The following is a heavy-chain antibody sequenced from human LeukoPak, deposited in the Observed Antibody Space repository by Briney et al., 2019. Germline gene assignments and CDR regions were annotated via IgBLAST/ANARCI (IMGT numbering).Heavy chain of an antibody. CDR3: ARDMITFGGVIGYFDY. Sequence: GASVKVSCKDSGGTFSSYAISWVRQAPGQGLEWMGRISPIFGTANYAQKFQGRVTITTDESTSTAYMELSSLRSEDTAVYYCARDMITFGGVIGYFDYWGQGTLVTDSS. CDR2: ISPIFGTA. V-gene: IGHV1-69*05. D-gene: IGHD3-16*01. J-gene: IGHJ4*02. CDR1: GGTFSSYA.